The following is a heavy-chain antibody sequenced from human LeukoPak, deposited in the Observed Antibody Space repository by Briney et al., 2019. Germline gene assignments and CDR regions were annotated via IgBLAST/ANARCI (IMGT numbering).Heavy chain of an antibody. D-gene: IGHD3-22*01. J-gene: IGHJ3*02. CDR3: ARDPDDSSAGKSLDAFDI. CDR2: ISSSSSTI. Sequence: PGGSLRLSCAASGFTFSSYSMNWVRQAPGKGLEWVSYISSSSSTIYYADSVKGRFTISRDNAKNSLYLQMNSLRAEDTAVYYCARDPDDSSAGKSLDAFDIWGQGTMVTVSS. CDR1: GFTFSSYS. V-gene: IGHV3-48*04.